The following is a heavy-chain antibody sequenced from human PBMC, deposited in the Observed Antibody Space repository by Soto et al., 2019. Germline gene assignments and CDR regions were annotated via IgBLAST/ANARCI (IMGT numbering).Heavy chain of an antibody. CDR3: SRGRAYGDHYYFDD. D-gene: IGHD4-17*01. V-gene: IGHV4-31*03. Sequence: QVQLQESGPGLVKPSQTLSLTCTVSGGSISSGGYYWSWIRQHPGKGLEWIGYIYYSGSTYYNPSLKSRVTISVDTSKNQFSLKLSSVTAADTAVYYCSRGRAYGDHYYFDDWGQGTLVTVSS. J-gene: IGHJ4*02. CDR1: GGSISSGGYY. CDR2: IYYSGST.